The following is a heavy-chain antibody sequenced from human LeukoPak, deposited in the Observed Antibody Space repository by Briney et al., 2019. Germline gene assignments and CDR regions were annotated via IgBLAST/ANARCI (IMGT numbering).Heavy chain of an antibody. CDR2: IYTSGST. V-gene: IGHV4-4*07. Sequence: SETLSLTCTVSGGSISSYYWNWIRQPAGKGLEWVGRIYTSGSTNYNPSLKSRVSMSVDTSKNQFSLKLSSVTAADTAVYYCARGTQLVHAFDIWGQGAMVTVSS. J-gene: IGHJ3*02. D-gene: IGHD6-6*01. CDR1: GGSISSYY. CDR3: ARGTQLVHAFDI.